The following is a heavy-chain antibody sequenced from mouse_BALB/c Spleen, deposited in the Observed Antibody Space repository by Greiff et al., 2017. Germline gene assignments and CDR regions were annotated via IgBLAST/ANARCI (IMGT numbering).Heavy chain of an antibody. Sequence: QVQLQQSGAELMKPGASVKISCKATGYTFSSYWIEWVKQRPGHGLEWIGEILPGSGSTNYNEKFKGKATFTADTSSNTAYMQLSSLTSEDSAVYYCARYPYGNYFDYWGQGTTLTVSS. CDR1: GYTFSSYW. J-gene: IGHJ2*01. CDR3: ARYPYGNYFDY. D-gene: IGHD2-1*01. V-gene: IGHV1-9*01. CDR2: ILPGSGST.